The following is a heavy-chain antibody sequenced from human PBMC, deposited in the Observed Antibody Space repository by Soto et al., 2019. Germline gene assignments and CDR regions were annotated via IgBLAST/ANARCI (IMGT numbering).Heavy chain of an antibody. D-gene: IGHD6-19*01. V-gene: IGHV4-34*01. Sequence: QVQLQQWGAGLLKASETLSLTCAVVGDSLRGQSWNWIRQSPGKGLEWIGELDQSGGTNYNPSLKSRGITSDDTSKNQFALPLTSVPAADTAVYYCAREDSYGWSGESLDVWGQGTTVTVSS. CDR1: GDSLRGQS. CDR2: LDQSGGT. J-gene: IGHJ6*02. CDR3: AREDSYGWSGESLDV.